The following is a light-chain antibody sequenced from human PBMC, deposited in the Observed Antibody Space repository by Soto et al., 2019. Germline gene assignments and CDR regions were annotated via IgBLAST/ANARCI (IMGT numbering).Light chain of an antibody. Sequence: DIQMTQSPSSLSASVGDTVTITCRSSQDVGRWLSWYQQKPGKAPKFLIYASSSLQSGVPSRFSGSGSGTDFTLTISSLEPEDFATYYCQQSYSTPTFGQGTKVDIK. V-gene: IGKV1-39*01. J-gene: IGKJ2*01. CDR1: QDVGRW. CDR2: ASS. CDR3: QQSYSTPT.